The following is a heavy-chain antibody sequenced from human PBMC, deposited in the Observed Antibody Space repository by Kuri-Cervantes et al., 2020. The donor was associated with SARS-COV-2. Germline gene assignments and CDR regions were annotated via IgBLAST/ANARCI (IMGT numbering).Heavy chain of an antibody. J-gene: IGHJ4*02. Sequence: SVKVSCKASGGTFSSYAISWVRQAPGQGLEWMGGIIPIFGTANYAQKFQGRVTITADESTSTAYMELRSLRSDDTAVYYCARVGVRFLEWLPIDYWGQGTLVTVSS. CDR1: GGTFSSYA. CDR2: IIPIFGTA. D-gene: IGHD3-3*01. CDR3: ARVGVRFLEWLPIDY. V-gene: IGHV1-69*13.